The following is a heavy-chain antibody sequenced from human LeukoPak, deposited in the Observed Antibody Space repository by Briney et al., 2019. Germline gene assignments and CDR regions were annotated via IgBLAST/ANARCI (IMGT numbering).Heavy chain of an antibody. CDR3: ARLVPYYDILTGYWYYYYGMDV. V-gene: IGHV4-59*08. Sequence: SEALSLTCTVSGGSISSYYWSWIRQPPGKGLEWIGYIYYSGSTNYNPSLKSRVTISVDTSKNQFSLKLSSVTAADTAVYYCARLVPYYDILTGYWYYYYGMDVWGQGTTVTVSS. D-gene: IGHD3-9*01. J-gene: IGHJ6*02. CDR1: GGSISSYY. CDR2: IYYSGST.